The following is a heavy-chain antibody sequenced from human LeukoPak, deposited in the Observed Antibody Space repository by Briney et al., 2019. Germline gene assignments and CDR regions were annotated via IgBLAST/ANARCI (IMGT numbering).Heavy chain of an antibody. Sequence: SETLSLTCAVYGWSFSGYYWSWIRQPPGKGLEWIGEINYGGSTNYNPSLKSRVTISVDTSKNQFSLKLSSVTAADTAVYYCATYGWTLDYWGQGTLVTVSS. J-gene: IGHJ4*02. CDR2: INYGGST. CDR1: GWSFSGYY. CDR3: ATYGWTLDY. D-gene: IGHD6-19*01. V-gene: IGHV4-34*01.